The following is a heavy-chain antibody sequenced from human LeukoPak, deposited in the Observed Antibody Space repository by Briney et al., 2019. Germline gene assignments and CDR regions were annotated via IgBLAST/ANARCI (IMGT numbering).Heavy chain of an antibody. D-gene: IGHD6-19*01. CDR3: ARRLTSSAWYFDL. CDR2: TYYSGST. CDR1: GGSISSYY. Sequence: SETLSLTCTVSGGSISSYYWSWIRQPPGKGLEWIGYTYYSGSTNYNPSLKSRVTISVDTSKNQFSLKLSSVTAADTAVYYCARRLTSSAWYFDLWGRGTLVTVSS. V-gene: IGHV4-59*08. J-gene: IGHJ2*01.